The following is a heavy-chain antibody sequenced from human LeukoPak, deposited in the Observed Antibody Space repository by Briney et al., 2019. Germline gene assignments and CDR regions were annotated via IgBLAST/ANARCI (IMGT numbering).Heavy chain of an antibody. CDR2: IYSGGST. CDR1: GFTVSSNY. J-gene: IGHJ5*02. Sequence: GGSLRLCCAASGFTVSSNYISWVRQAPGKGLEWVSVIYSGGSTFYADSVKGRFSISRDNSKNTLYLQLNSLRVEDTAVYYCARETAPAYCGGDCPPGGWFDPWGQGTLVTVSS. D-gene: IGHD2-21*02. V-gene: IGHV3-66*01. CDR3: ARETAPAYCGGDCPPGGWFDP.